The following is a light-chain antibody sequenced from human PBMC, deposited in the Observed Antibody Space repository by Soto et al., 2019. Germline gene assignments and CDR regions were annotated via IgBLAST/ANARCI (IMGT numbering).Light chain of an antibody. V-gene: IGKV4-1*01. CDR1: QSILYSSNNANY. Sequence: DIVMTQSPDSLAVPLGERATITCKSSQSILYSSNNANYLAWFQQKPGQPPKLLIYWASTRQYGVPDRFTGRGSGTDFTLTISSLQAEDVAVYYCQQYYTSPLTLGGGTKVEIK. J-gene: IGKJ4*01. CDR2: WAS. CDR3: QQYYTSPLT.